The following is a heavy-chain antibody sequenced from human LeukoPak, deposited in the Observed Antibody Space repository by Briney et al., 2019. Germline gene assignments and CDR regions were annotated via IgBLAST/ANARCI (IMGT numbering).Heavy chain of an antibody. CDR1: ELISMNAW. CDR2: IKSKTDGGTT. J-gene: IGHJ4*02. Sequence: GGSLRLSCAASELISMNAWMTWSRRPPGKGLKWFGRIKSKTDGGTTDYAAPVKGRFTISRDDSKNTLYLQMNSLKTEDTAVYYCTTDQLPIFDYWGQGTLVTVSS. D-gene: IGHD2-2*01. CDR3: TTDQLPIFDY. V-gene: IGHV3-15*01.